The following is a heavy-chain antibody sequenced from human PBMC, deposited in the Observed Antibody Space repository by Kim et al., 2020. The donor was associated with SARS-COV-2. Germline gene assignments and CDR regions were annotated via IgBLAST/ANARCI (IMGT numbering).Heavy chain of an antibody. CDR1: GYTFTGYY. D-gene: IGHD3-3*01. Sequence: ASVKVSCKASGYTFTGYYMHWVRQAPGQGLEWMGRINPNSGGTNYAQKFQGRVTMTRDTSISTAYMELSRLRSDDTAVYYCARVRFLEWLLPDYYYGMDVWGQGTTVTVSS. V-gene: IGHV1-2*06. CDR3: ARVRFLEWLLPDYYYGMDV. CDR2: INPNSGGT. J-gene: IGHJ6*02.